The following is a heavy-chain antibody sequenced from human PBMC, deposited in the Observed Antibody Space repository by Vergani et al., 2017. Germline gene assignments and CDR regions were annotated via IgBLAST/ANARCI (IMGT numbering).Heavy chain of an antibody. CDR3: ATFLRDYGSGSYYGY. V-gene: IGHV1-69-2*01. CDR2: VDPEDGET. Sequence: VQLVQSGAEVKKPGASVKVSCKVSGYTFTEYYMHWVQQAPGKGLEWMGLVDPEDGETIYAAKFQGRVTITADTSTDTAYMELSSLRSEDTAVYYCATFLRDYGSGSYYGYWGQGTLVTVSS. CDR1: GYTFTEYY. D-gene: IGHD3-10*01. J-gene: IGHJ4*02.